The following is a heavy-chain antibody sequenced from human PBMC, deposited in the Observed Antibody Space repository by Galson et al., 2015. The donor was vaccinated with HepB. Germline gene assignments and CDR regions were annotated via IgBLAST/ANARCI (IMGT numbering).Heavy chain of an antibody. CDR3: ASLIQLPGTDV. J-gene: IGHJ6*02. CDR1: GFTFSSYA. D-gene: IGHD5-18*01. Sequence: SLRLSCAASGFTFSSYAMHWVRQAPGKGLEWVAVISYDGSNKYYADSVKGRFTISRDNSKNTLYLQMNSLRAEDTAVYYCASLIQLPGTDVCGQGTTVTVSS. V-gene: IGHV3-30-3*01. CDR2: ISYDGSNK.